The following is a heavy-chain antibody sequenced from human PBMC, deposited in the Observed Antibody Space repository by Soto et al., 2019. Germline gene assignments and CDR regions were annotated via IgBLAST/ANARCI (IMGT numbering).Heavy chain of an antibody. CDR3: AKWRSGYYGDSYYFDY. Sequence: GGSLRLSCAASGFTFSSYAMSWVRQAPGKGLEWVSAISGSGGSTYYADSVKGRFTISRDNSKNTLYLQMNSLRAEDTAVYYCAKWRSGYYGDSYYFDYWGQGTLVTVSS. V-gene: IGHV3-23*01. CDR1: GFTFSSYA. D-gene: IGHD4-17*01. CDR2: ISGSGGST. J-gene: IGHJ4*02.